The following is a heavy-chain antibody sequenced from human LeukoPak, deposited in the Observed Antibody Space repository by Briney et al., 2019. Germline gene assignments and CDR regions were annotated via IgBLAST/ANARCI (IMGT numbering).Heavy chain of an antibody. CDR2: INSDVSST. CDR3: AREPPPNPGYSDY. V-gene: IGHV3-74*01. CDR1: RFTFSRYW. D-gene: IGHD5-12*01. Sequence: PGGSLRLSCARSRFTFSRYWMHSVREAPGQGLVWVSRINSDVSSTTYADSVKGRFTISRDNAKNTLYLQMNSLRVEDTAVYYCAREPPPNPGYSDYGGQGTLVTVSS. J-gene: IGHJ4*02.